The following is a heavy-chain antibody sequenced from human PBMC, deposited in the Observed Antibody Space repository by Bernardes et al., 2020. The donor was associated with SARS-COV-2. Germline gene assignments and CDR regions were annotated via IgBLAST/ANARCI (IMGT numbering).Heavy chain of an antibody. V-gene: IGHV3-48*01. Sequence: GGSLRLSCEASGFTFSDYAMNWVRQAPGKDLAWIAYISTNGRTLYYADSLKGRFIISRDSARNSLFLQMNSLGAEDTAVYFCARDTASTGFKGAFDFWGQGTMVTVAS. CDR1: GFTFSDYA. J-gene: IGHJ3*01. CDR3: ARDTASTGFKGAFDF. CDR2: ISTNGRTL. D-gene: IGHD2-8*02.